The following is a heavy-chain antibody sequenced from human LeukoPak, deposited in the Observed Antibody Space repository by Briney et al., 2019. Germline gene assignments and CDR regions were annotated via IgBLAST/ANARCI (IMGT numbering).Heavy chain of an antibody. CDR2: IWYDGSNK. J-gene: IGHJ4*02. V-gene: IGHV3-33*06. D-gene: IGHD4-17*01. CDR1: GFTFSSYG. CDR3: AKDGTTVTTLNYFDY. Sequence: GGSQRLSCAASGFTFSSYGMHWVRQAPSKGLEWVAIIWYDGSNKYYADSVKGRFTISRDNSKNTLYLQMNSLRAEDTAVYYCAKDGTTVTTLNYFDYWGQGTLVTVSS.